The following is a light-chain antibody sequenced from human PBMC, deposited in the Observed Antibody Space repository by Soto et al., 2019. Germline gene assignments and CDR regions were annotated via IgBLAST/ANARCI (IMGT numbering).Light chain of an antibody. J-gene: IGLJ1*01. CDR2: EVS. CDR1: SSDVGTYNY. Sequence: QSALTQPASVSGSPGQSITISCTGSSSDVGTYNYVSWYQQHPGRAPKLIIYEVSNRPSGISDRFSGSKSDNTASLTISGLQAEDEADYYCNSYTSSSTYVFGTGTKV. CDR3: NSYTSSSTYV. V-gene: IGLV2-14*01.